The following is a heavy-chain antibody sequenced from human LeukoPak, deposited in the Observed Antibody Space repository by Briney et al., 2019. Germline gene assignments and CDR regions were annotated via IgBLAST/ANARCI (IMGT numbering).Heavy chain of an antibody. CDR1: GYTFTSYY. CDR2: INPSGGST. V-gene: IGHV1-46*01. J-gene: IGHJ4*02. D-gene: IGHD3-22*01. Sequence: ASVKVSCKASGYTFTSYYMHWVRQAPGQGLEWMGIINPSGGSTSYAQKFQGRVTMTRDTSTSTVYMELSSLRSEDTAVYYCARAPADSSGYYSLFDYWGQGTLVTVSS. CDR3: ARAPADSSGYYSLFDY.